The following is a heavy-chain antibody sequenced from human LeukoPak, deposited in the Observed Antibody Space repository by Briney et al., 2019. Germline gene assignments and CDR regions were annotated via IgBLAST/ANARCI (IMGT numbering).Heavy chain of an antibody. Sequence: GGSLRLSCAASGFTVSSNYMSWVRQAPGKGLEWVSVIYSGGSTYYADSVKGRFTISRDNAKNSLYLQMNSLRAEDTAVYYCARNNALLWFGDYYFDYWGQGTLVTVSS. J-gene: IGHJ4*02. D-gene: IGHD3-10*01. CDR1: GFTVSSNY. V-gene: IGHV3-53*01. CDR2: IYSGGST. CDR3: ARNNALLWFGDYYFDY.